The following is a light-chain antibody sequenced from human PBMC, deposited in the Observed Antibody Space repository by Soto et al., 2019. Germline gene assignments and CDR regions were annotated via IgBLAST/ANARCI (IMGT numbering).Light chain of an antibody. CDR3: QSYDASLGFV. Sequence: QSVLTQPPSVSGAPGQRVTFSCFGSSSNIGADYDVPWYQQLPGTAPKLLIYGNINRPSGVPDRFSGSKSGASAALAITGLQPEDEADYYCQSYDASLGFVFGTGTKLTVL. J-gene: IGLJ1*01. CDR2: GNI. V-gene: IGLV1-40*01. CDR1: SSNIGADYD.